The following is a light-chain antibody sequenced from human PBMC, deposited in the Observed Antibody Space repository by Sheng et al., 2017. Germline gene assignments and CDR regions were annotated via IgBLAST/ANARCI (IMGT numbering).Light chain of an antibody. J-gene: IGKJ4*01. CDR2: DAS. Sequence: EIVMTQSPATLSVSPGEGATLSCRASQSISSNLAWYQQKPGQAPRLLIYDASNRATGIPARFSGSGSGTDFTLTISSLEPEDFAVYYCQQRRTFGGGTKVEIK. V-gene: IGKV3-11*01. CDR3: QQRRT. CDR1: QSISSN.